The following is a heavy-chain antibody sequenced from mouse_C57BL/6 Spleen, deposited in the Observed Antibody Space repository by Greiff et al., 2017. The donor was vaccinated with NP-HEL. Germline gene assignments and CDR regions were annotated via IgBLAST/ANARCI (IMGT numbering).Heavy chain of an antibody. CDR2: IYPGDGDT. J-gene: IGHJ2*01. CDR1: GYAFSSSW. Sequence: QVQLQQSGPELVKPGASVKISCKASGYAFSSSWMNWVKQRPGKGLEWIGRIYPGDGDTNYNGKFKGKATLTADKSSSTAYMQLSSLTSEDSAVYYCARMRRLNGPIHGNYFDYWGQGTTLTVSS. V-gene: IGHV1-82*01. D-gene: IGHD3-1*01. CDR3: ARMRRLNGPIHGNYFDY.